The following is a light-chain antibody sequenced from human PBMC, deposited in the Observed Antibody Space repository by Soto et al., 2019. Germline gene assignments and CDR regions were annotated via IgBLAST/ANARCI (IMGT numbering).Light chain of an antibody. Sequence: EIVMTQSPATLSVSPGERATLSCRASQSVSSNLAWYQQKPGQAPRLLIYGASTRATDIPARFSGSGSGTEFTLTISSLQSEDFAVYYYQQYNKWPGYTFGQGTKLEIK. CDR2: GAS. CDR3: QQYNKWPGYT. J-gene: IGKJ2*01. CDR1: QSVSSN. V-gene: IGKV3-15*01.